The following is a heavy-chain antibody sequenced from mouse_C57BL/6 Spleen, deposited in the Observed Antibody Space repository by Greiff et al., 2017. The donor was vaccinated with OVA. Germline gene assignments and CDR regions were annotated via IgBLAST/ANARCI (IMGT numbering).Heavy chain of an antibody. CDR3: TGIMDY. CDR2: VRLKSDNYAT. CDR1: GFTFSNYW. J-gene: IGHJ4*01. V-gene: IGHV6-3*01. Sequence: EVKLVESGGGLVQPGGSMKLSCVASGFTFSNYWMNWVRQSPEKGLEWIAQVRLKSDNYATHYAESVKGRFTISRDYSKSSVYLQMNNLRAEDTGIYYCTGIMDYWGQGTSVTVSS.